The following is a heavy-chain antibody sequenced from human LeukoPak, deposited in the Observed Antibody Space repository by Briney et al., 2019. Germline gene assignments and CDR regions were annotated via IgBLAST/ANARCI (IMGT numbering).Heavy chain of an antibody. CDR1: GFTFSSYW. Sequence: QAGGSLRLSCAASGFTFSSYWMSWVRQAPGKGLEWVANIKQDGSEKYYVDSVKGRFTISRDNAKNSLYLQMNSLRAEDTAVYYCARSTSIAAAGTFSFDYWGQGTLVTVSS. D-gene: IGHD6-13*01. CDR2: IKQDGSEK. CDR3: ARSTSIAAAGTFSFDY. V-gene: IGHV3-7*01. J-gene: IGHJ4*02.